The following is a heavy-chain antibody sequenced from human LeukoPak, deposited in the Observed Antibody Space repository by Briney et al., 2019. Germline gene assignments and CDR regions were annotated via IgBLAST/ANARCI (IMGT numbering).Heavy chain of an antibody. CDR2: ITDSGGDT. Sequence: PGGSLRLSCAASGFTYSTYAMSWVRQAPGKGLEWISAITDSGGDTYYADSVKGRFTISRDNSKNALYLQMNSLRAEDTAVYYCAKDVYYYGSGSYYNPFDYWGQGTLVTVSS. CDR3: AKDVYYYGSGSYYNPFDY. J-gene: IGHJ4*02. D-gene: IGHD3-10*01. CDR1: GFTYSTYA. V-gene: IGHV3-23*01.